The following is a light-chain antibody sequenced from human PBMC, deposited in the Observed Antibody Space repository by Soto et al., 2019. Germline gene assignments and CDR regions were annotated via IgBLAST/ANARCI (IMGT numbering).Light chain of an antibody. CDR1: QTIRNY. Sequence: DIQMTQSPSPLSASVGDRGTITRRASQTIRNYLNWYQQKPGKAPKXMIYTATSLQSGVPSRFSGSGSGTDFTLTISSLQPEDVASYYCQQSYSSLLTLGGGTKVDIK. V-gene: IGKV1-39*01. CDR2: TAT. J-gene: IGKJ4*01. CDR3: QQSYSSLLT.